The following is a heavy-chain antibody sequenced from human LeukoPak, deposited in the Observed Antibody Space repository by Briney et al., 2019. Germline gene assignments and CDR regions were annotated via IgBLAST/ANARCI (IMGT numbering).Heavy chain of an antibody. CDR3: ARDPYSSSWSYGMDV. Sequence: GESLSLSCTASGFTFSNYWMSWVRQTPEKGLEWVANIKQDGSEKVYLDSVKGRFTISRDNAQTSLYLHMNSLRAEDTAVYYCARDPYSSSWSYGMDVWGQGTTVTVSS. V-gene: IGHV3-7*05. D-gene: IGHD6-13*01. CDR1: GFTFSNYW. CDR2: IKQDGSEK. J-gene: IGHJ6*02.